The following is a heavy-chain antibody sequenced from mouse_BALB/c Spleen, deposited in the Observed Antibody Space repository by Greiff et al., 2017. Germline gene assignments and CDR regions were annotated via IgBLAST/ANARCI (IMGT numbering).Heavy chain of an antibody. D-gene: IGHD2-1*01. Sequence: QVQLQQSGAELAKPGASVKMSCKASGYTFTSYWMHWVKQRPGQGLEWIGYINPSTGYTEYNQKFKDKATLTADKSSSTAYMQLSSLTSEDSAVYYCAIRSYGNYVGYFDYWGQGTTLTVSS. CDR2: INPSTGYT. J-gene: IGHJ2*01. V-gene: IGHV1-7*01. CDR1: GYTFTSYW. CDR3: AIRSYGNYVGYFDY.